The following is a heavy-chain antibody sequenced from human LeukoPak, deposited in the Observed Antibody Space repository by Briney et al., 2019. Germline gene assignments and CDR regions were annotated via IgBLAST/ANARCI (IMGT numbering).Heavy chain of an antibody. V-gene: IGHV1-2*06. CDR1: GYTSIGYY. D-gene: IGHD4-17*01. Sequence: ASLKVSCKASGYTSIGYYMHWVRQAPGQGLEWMGRINPNSGGTDYAQKFQGRVTMTRDTSISTAYLEFSSLRSDDTAVYYCARDWSMTTLDYWGQGTLVTVSS. J-gene: IGHJ4*02. CDR2: INPNSGGT. CDR3: ARDWSMTTLDY.